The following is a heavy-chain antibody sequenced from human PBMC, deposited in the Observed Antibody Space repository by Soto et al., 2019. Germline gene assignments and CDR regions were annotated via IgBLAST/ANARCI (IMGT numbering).Heavy chain of an antibody. CDR2: ISSSSSYT. CDR3: ARDPGVDCSGGSCYRTRDDYYFDY. CDR1: GFTFSDYY. V-gene: IGHV3-11*06. Sequence: GGSLRLSCAASGFTFSDYYMSWIRQAPGKGLEWVSYISSSSSYTNYADSVKGRFTISRDNAKNSLYLQMNSLRAEDTAVYYCARDPGVDCSGGSCYRTRDDYYFDYWGQGTLVTVSS. J-gene: IGHJ4*02. D-gene: IGHD2-15*01.